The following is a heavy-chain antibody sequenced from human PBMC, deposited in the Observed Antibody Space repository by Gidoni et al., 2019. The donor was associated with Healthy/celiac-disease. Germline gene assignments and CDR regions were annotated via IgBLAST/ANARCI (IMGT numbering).Heavy chain of an antibody. CDR3: AKDGAGSYYKGGYYFDY. D-gene: IGHD3-10*01. CDR2: IRGSGGST. Sequence: EVQLLESGGGLVQPGASLRLSCAASGFTFSSSAMSWVRQAPGKGLGWVSGIRGSGGSTYYAESVKGRFTIYRDKSKNTLYLQMNSLRAEDTAVYYCAKDGAGSYYKGGYYFDYWGQGTLVTVSS. J-gene: IGHJ4*02. V-gene: IGHV3-23*01. CDR1: GFTFSSSA.